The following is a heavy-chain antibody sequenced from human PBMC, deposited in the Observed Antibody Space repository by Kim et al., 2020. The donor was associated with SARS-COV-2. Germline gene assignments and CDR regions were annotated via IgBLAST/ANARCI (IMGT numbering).Heavy chain of an antibody. CDR2: IVVGSGNT. CDR1: GFTFTSSA. V-gene: IGHV1-58*01. Sequence: SVKVSCKASGFTFTSSAVQWVRQAHGQRLEWIGWIVVGSGNTNYAQKFQERVTITRDMSTSTAYMELSSLRSEDTAVYYCAAADSGYDYYGMDVWGQGTTVTVSS. J-gene: IGHJ6*02. D-gene: IGHD1-26*01. CDR3: AAADSGYDYYGMDV.